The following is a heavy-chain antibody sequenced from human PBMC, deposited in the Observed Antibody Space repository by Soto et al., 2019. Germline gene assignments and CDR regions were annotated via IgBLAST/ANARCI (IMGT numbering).Heavy chain of an antibody. J-gene: IGHJ6*02. CDR2: INPNSGGT. CDR3: AREKVTTVTPNANYSFYYGMNV. D-gene: IGHD4-17*01. V-gene: IGHV1-2*04. Sequence: ASVKVSCKASGYTFTGYYMHWVRQAPGQGLEWMGWINPNSGGTNYAQKFQGWVTMTRDTSISTAYMELSRLRSDDTAVYYCAREKVTTVTPNANYSFYYGMNVWGQGTTVTVPS. CDR1: GYTFTGYY.